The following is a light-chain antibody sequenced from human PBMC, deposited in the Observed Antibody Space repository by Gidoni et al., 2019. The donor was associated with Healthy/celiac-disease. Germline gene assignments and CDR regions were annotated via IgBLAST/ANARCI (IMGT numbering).Light chain of an antibody. J-gene: IGKJ1*01. CDR1: QRVLYSSNNKNY. V-gene: IGKV4-1*01. Sequence: DIVMTQTPDSLAVSLGERATSNRKSSQRVLYSSNNKNYLAWYQQKPGPPPKLLIYWAVTRESGVPDLFSGSGSGTDFTLTISSRPAEDVAFYYCQEYYSTPWTFXHXTKVEIK. CDR3: QEYYSTPWT. CDR2: WAV.